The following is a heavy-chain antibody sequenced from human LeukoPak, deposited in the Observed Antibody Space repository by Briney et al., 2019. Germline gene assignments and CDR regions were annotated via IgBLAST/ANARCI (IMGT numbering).Heavy chain of an antibody. CDR2: INPSGDGT. Sequence: ASVMVSCKASGHTFTTYYVHLVRQAPGQGLEWMGVINPSGDGTNYPQRFQGRVTLTRDTSTSTVYMELSSLRSEDTAIYYCEKEPPKPGGFDPWGQGTLVTVSS. CDR3: EKEPPKPGGFDP. V-gene: IGHV1-46*01. J-gene: IGHJ5*02. CDR1: GHTFTTYY.